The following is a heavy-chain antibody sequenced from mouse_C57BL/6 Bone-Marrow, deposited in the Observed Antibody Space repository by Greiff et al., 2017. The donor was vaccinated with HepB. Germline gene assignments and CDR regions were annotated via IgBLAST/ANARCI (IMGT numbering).Heavy chain of an antibody. CDR2: IYPGDGDT. D-gene: IGHD2-12*01. J-gene: IGHJ3*01. CDR1: GYAFSSYW. CDR3: ARSLYDGGFAY. V-gene: IGHV1-80*01. Sequence: VKLVESGAELVKPGASVKISCKASGYAFSSYWMNWVKQRPGKGLEWIGQIYPGDGDTNYNGKFKGKATLTADKSSSTAYMQLSSLTSEDSAVYFCARSLYDGGFAYWGQGTLVTVSA.